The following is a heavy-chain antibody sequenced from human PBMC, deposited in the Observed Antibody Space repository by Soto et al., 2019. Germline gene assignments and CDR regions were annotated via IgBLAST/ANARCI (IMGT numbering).Heavy chain of an antibody. CDR2: IYYSGST. CDR1: GGSISSYY. CDR3: ASNTHFSSWSQFDS. J-gene: IGHJ4*02. D-gene: IGHD6-13*01. V-gene: IGHV4-59*01. Sequence: QVQLQESGPGLVKPSETLSLTCTVSGGSISSYYWSWIRQPPGKGLEWIGYIYYSGSTNYNPSLKXXVXLSVDTSKNPFSLKLSSVTAADSAVSYCASNTHFSSWSQFDSWGQGTLVTVSS.